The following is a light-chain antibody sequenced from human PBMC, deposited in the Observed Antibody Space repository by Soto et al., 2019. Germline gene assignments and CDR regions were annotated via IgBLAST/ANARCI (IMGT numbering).Light chain of an antibody. CDR3: QQYNNWLYT. CDR1: QSISTN. CDR2: AAS. Sequence: EIVMTQSPVTLSVSPGERATLSCRASQSISTNLAWYQQKAGQAPRLLIYAASTRANGIPARFSGSGSGTDFTPTINSLQSEDFAVYYCQQYNNWLYTFGQGTRLEIK. J-gene: IGKJ5*01. V-gene: IGKV3-15*01.